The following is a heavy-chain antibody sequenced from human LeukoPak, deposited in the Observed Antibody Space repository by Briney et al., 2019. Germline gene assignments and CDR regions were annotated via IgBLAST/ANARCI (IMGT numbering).Heavy chain of an antibody. CDR2: IYSGGST. D-gene: IGHD6-19*01. CDR1: AFTVSSNY. J-gene: IGHJ4*02. CDR3: AGGWLEFDY. V-gene: IGHV3-66*02. Sequence: AGGSLTLSCAPSAFTVSSNYMSWVRQAPGEGLEWVSVIYSGGSTYYADSVKGRFTIYRDNSNNTLYRQMSSLRAEDTAVYYGAGGWLEFDYWGQGTLVTVSS.